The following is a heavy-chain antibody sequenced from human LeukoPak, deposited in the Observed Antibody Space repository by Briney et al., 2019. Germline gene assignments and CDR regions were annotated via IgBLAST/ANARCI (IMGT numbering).Heavy chain of an antibody. CDR3: AKRGWLDD. CDR1: GFNFNKYD. CDR2: ITGRSDKT. Sequence: PGGSLRLSCAASGFNFNKYDMTRARQAPGKGLEWVSTITGRSDKTYYTDSVKGRFVTSRDNSKDTLYLQMNSLRAEDTALYYCAKRGWLDDLGQGALVTVSS. J-gene: IGHJ4*02. V-gene: IGHV3-23*01. D-gene: IGHD6-19*01.